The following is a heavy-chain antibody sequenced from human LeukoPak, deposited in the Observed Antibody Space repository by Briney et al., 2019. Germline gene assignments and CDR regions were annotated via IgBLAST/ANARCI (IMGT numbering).Heavy chain of an antibody. D-gene: IGHD2-2*01. J-gene: IGHJ4*02. CDR2: INHDGSDI. V-gene: IGHV3-74*01. Sequence: GGSLRLSCAVSGFCVTSYVMHWVRQVPGEGVVWVSRINHDGSDITYADSVKGRSTISRDHAKNTLYLQVNSLRVDDTAVYYCVRDTNFKIDYWGQGTLVTVSS. CDR1: GFCVTSYV. CDR3: VRDTNFKIDY.